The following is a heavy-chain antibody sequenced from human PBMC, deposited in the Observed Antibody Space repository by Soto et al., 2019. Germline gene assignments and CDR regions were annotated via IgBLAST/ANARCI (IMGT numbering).Heavy chain of an antibody. D-gene: IGHD2-8*01. CDR3: AGWTGNGRDVFDI. Sequence: PGASVKVSCKASTDTFIRNTITWVRQAPGQGLEWMGWISGDKGTTNYAENVQDRVTMTRETSTGTAYMELRGLRSDDTGVYYCAGWTGNGRDVFDIWGQGTQVTVSS. J-gene: IGHJ3*02. V-gene: IGHV1-18*04. CDR1: TDTFIRNT. CDR2: ISGDKGTT.